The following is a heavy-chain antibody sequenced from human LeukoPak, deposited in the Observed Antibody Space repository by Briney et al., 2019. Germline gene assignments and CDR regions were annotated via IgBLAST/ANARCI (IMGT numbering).Heavy chain of an antibody. CDR1: GLAFSTYT. J-gene: IGHJ4*02. CDR3: ARAPSGSYSYFDN. Sequence: GGSLRLSCAPSGLAFSTYTIKSVRQAPGKGLEWVSSITSRSTYIFYADSLKGRFTISRDNAKNSLYLQMNGLRAEDTAVYYCARAPSGSYSYFDNWGQGTLVTVSS. CDR2: ITSRSTYI. V-gene: IGHV3-21*01. D-gene: IGHD1-26*01.